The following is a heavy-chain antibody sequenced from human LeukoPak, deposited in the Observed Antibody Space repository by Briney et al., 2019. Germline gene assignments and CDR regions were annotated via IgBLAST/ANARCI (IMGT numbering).Heavy chain of an antibody. J-gene: IGHJ5*02. Sequence: PSQTLSLTCTVSGGSISSGDYYWSWIRQPPGKGLEWIGYIYYSGSTYYNPSLKSRVTISVDTSKNQFSRKLSSVTAADTAVYYCARYDYGDDRWFDPWGQGTLVTVSS. CDR3: ARYDYGDDRWFDP. CDR2: IYYSGST. V-gene: IGHV4-30-4*01. CDR1: GGSISSGDYY. D-gene: IGHD4-17*01.